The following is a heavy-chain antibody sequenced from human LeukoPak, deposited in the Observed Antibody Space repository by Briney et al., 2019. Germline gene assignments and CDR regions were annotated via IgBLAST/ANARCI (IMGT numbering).Heavy chain of an antibody. CDR1: GFTFSSYW. J-gene: IGHJ1*01. CDR3: AKSVQWLVTEYFQH. V-gene: IGHV3-7*03. D-gene: IGHD6-19*01. Sequence: GGSLRLSCAASGFTFSSYWMSWVRQAPGKGLEWVANIKQDGSEKYYVDSVKGRFTISRDNAKDSLYLQMNSLRAEDTAVYYCAKSVQWLVTEYFQHWGQGTLVTVSS. CDR2: IKQDGSEK.